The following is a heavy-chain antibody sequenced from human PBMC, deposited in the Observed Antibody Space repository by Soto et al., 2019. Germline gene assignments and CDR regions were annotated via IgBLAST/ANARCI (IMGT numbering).Heavy chain of an antibody. D-gene: IGHD1-7*01. CDR2: INPNSGDT. J-gene: IGHJ6*02. V-gene: IGHV1-2*02. CDR1: GYTFTGQY. Sequence: ASVKVSCKTSGYTFTGQYMHWVRQAPGQGLEWMGWINPNSGDTNYAQKFQGRVTMTRDTSIGTAYMELSSLRSNDTAIYYCARESSGITLYGMDVWGQGTTVTVSS. CDR3: ARESSGITLYGMDV.